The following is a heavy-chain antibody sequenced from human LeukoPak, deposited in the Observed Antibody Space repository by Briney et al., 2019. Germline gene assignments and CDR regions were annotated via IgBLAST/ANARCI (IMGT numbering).Heavy chain of an antibody. V-gene: IGHV1-18*01. CDR1: GYTFTSYV. CDR2: ISVYNGNT. J-gene: IGHJ6*03. CDR3: ARALIRFLEWLLIYYYYYMDV. D-gene: IGHD3-3*01. Sequence: GASVKVSCKASGYTFTSYVISWVRQAPGQGLECMGWISVYNGNTNYAQKLQGRVTMTTDTSTSTAYMELRSLRSDDTAVYYCARALIRFLEWLLIYYYYYMDVWGKGTTVTVSS.